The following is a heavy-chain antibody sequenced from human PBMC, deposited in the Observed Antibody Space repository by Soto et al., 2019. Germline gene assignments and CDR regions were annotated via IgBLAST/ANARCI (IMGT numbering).Heavy chain of an antibody. Sequence: ASVKVSCKTSGYTFTNFDVNWVRQAAGQGLEWMGWMSTNSENKGYAQKFQGRVSMTRDTSITTADMELSSLRSEDTAVYYCVRGFGSIWNTGGYNWFDFWGQGTLVTVSS. J-gene: IGHJ5*01. CDR2: MSTNSENK. V-gene: IGHV1-8*01. D-gene: IGHD6-13*01. CDR1: GYTFTNFD. CDR3: VRGFGSIWNTGGYNWFDF.